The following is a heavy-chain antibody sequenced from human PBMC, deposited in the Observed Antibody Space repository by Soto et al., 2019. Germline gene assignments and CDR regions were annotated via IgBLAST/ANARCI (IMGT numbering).Heavy chain of an antibody. J-gene: IGHJ3*02. CDR3: ASTSDYGDYGDAFDI. V-gene: IGHV3-64*01. CDR2: ISSNGGST. CDR1: GFTFSSYA. D-gene: IGHD4-17*01. Sequence: GGSLRLSCAASGFTFSSYAMHWVRQAPGKGLEYVSAISSNGGSTYYANSVKGRFTISRDNSKNTLYLQMGSLRAEDMAVYYCASTSDYGDYGDAFDIWGQGTMVTVSS.